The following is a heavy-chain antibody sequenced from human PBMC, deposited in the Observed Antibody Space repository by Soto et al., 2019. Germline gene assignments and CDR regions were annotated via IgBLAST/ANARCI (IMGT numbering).Heavy chain of an antibody. V-gene: IGHV3-48*01. D-gene: IGHD3-10*01. CDR1: GFTFSSYS. J-gene: IGHJ4*02. CDR3: ARDRDYYDYSNRRYGSGSYYKDPDFDY. Sequence: GGSLRLSCAASGFTFSSYSMNWVRQAPGKGLEWVSYISSSSSTIYYADSVKGRFTISRDNAKNSLYLQMNSLRAEDTAVYYCARDRDYYDYSNRRYGSGSYYKDPDFDYWGQGTLVTVSS. CDR2: ISSSSSTI.